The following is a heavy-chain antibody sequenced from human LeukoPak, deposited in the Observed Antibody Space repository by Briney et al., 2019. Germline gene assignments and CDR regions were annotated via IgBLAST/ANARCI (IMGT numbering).Heavy chain of an antibody. Sequence: ASVKVSCKVSGYTLTELSMHWVRQAPGKGLEWMGGFDPEDGETIYAQKFQGRVTMTTDTSTSTAYMELRSLRSDDTAVYYCARDLNYYYDSSGYPEPNWFDPWGQGTLVTVSS. J-gene: IGHJ5*02. V-gene: IGHV1-24*01. CDR3: ARDLNYYYDSSGYPEPNWFDP. D-gene: IGHD3-22*01. CDR2: FDPEDGET. CDR1: GYTLTELS.